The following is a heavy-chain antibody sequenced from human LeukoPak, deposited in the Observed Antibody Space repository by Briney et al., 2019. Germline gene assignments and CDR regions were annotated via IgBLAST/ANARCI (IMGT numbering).Heavy chain of an antibody. Sequence: PSETLSLTCAVSGGSVLTTNWWSWVRQPPGKGLEWIGEVHLSGASNYNPSLKSRVKMSIDKSKNQLSLELTSVTAADTAIYCCTRESGAFSPFGFWGQGTLVTVSS. CDR1: GGSVLTTNW. D-gene: IGHD1-26*01. J-gene: IGHJ4*02. CDR3: TRESGAFSPFGF. V-gene: IGHV4-4*01. CDR2: VHLSGAS.